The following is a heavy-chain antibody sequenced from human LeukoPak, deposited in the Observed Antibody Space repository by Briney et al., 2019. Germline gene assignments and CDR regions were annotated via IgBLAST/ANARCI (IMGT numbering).Heavy chain of an antibody. CDR3: ARGPYYDFWSGSYYYYYMDV. Sequence: PGRSLRLSCAASGFTFDDYAMHWVRQAPGKGLEWVSGISWNSGSIGYADSVKGRFTISRDNAKNSLYLQMNSLRAEDTAVYYCARGPYYDFWSGSYYYYYMDVWGKGTTVTVSS. CDR2: ISWNSGSI. J-gene: IGHJ6*03. CDR1: GFTFDDYA. V-gene: IGHV3-9*01. D-gene: IGHD3-3*01.